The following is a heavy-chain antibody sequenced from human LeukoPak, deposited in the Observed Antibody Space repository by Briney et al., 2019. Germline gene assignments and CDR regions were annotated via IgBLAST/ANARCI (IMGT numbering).Heavy chain of an antibody. D-gene: IGHD5-18*01. CDR1: GFTFSSYS. J-gene: IGHJ4*02. V-gene: IGHV3-21*04. Sequence: GGSLRLSCAASGFTFSSYSMNWVRQAPGKGLEWVSSIRSSSIYIYYADSVKGRFTISRDNAKKSLYMQMNTLRAEDTAVYYCARVAAADTAMMNFDHWGQGTLVTVSS. CDR3: ARVAAADTAMMNFDH. CDR2: IRSSSIYI.